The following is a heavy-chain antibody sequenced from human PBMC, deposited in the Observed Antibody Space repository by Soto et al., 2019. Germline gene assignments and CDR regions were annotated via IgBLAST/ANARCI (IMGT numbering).Heavy chain of an antibody. D-gene: IGHD3-16*02. CDR3: PGGRYPFDY. J-gene: IGHJ4*02. CDR1: GFTVSSNY. CDR2: IYSGGST. Sequence: VQLVESGGGLVQPGGSLRLSCAASGFTVSSNYMHWVRQAPGKGLEWVSVIYSGGSTYYADAVTGRVTISRDNSNNKRSPQKHRLRAEDTAVNYYPGGRYPFDYWGQGTLVTVSP. V-gene: IGHV3-53*01.